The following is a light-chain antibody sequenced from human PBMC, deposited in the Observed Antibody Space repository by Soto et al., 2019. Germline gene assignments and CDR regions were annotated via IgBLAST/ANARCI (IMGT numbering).Light chain of an antibody. V-gene: IGKV2-30*01. Sequence: VVMTQSPLSLPVTLGQPASISCRSCQSLVYSCGNTYLHWFQQRPGQSPRRLIHKVSIRDSGVPDRFSGSGSGTDFTLKISRVEPEDVGVYYCMQHTHWPWTFGQGTKVDIK. CDR3: MQHTHWPWT. CDR1: QSLVYSCGNTY. J-gene: IGKJ1*01. CDR2: KVS.